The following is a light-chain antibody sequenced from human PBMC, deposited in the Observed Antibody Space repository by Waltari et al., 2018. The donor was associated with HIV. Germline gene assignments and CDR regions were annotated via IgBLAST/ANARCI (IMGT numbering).Light chain of an antibody. CDR3: QSFDTSTSHWV. J-gene: IGLJ3*02. V-gene: IGLV6-57*03. Sequence: NFMLPQPHPVSESPGKTVTISCTRSSGSIARNFVKWYKQRPGSAPTTVIYENIQRHSGVPERFSGAIDRSSNSASLTISGLKAEDEADYYCQSFDTSTSHWVFGGGTKLTVL. CDR2: ENI. CDR1: SGSIARNF.